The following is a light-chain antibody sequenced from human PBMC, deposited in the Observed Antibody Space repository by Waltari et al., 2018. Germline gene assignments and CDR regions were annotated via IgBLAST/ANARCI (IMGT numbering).Light chain of an antibody. CDR3: QQYGSSPGT. V-gene: IGKV3-20*01. J-gene: IGKJ1*01. CDR2: GAS. Sequence: EILLTQSPGTLSLSPGERATLSCRASQSVSSSYLAWYQQKPGQAPRLLIYGASRSATGIPDRFVGSGSVTDFTLTIRRLEPEEFAVYYCQQYGSSPGTFGQGTKVEIK. CDR1: QSVSSSY.